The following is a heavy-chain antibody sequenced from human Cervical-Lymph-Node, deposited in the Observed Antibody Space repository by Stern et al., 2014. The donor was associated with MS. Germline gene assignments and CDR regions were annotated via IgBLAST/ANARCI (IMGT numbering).Heavy chain of an antibody. CDR2: LCAGESDT. CDR3: ARGSAGAGAFGDY. CDR1: GYTFSNSW. D-gene: IGHD2-8*02. Sequence: VQLVESGAEVKKPGESLKISCKGSGYTFSNSWIGWVRQMPGKGLEWMGILCAGESDTRDSPSFQGQSTISADKSISSAYLQWNSLKASDTAIFYCARGSAGAGAFGDYWGQGTLVTVSS. J-gene: IGHJ4*02. V-gene: IGHV5-51*01.